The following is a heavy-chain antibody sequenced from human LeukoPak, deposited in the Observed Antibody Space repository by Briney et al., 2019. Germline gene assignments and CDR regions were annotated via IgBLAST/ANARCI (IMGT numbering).Heavy chain of an antibody. CDR2: ISYDGSNK. D-gene: IGHD4-11*01. CDR3: ARTLYTVYYYYGMDV. CDR1: GFTFSSYA. V-gene: IGHV3-30-3*01. J-gene: IGHJ6*02. Sequence: GGSLRLSCAASGFTFSSYAMHWVRQAPGKGLEWVAVISYDGSNKYYADSVEGRFTISRDNSKNTLYLQMNSLRAEDTAVYYCARTLYTVYYYYGMDVWGQGTTVTVSS.